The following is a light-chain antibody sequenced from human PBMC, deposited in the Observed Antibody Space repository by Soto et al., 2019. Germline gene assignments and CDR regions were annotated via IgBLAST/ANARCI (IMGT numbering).Light chain of an antibody. CDR2: TGS. CDR1: QAIDSW. Sequence: DIQMTHSPSSVSASVGDRVTITFRSSQAIDSWLAWYQQKPGEAPKLLIFTGSLLHSGVPPRFSGSGSGTDFTLTISSLQPEDFATYYCQQTLSFPPTFGQGTKVDIK. CDR3: QQTLSFPPT. J-gene: IGKJ1*01. V-gene: IGKV1-12*01.